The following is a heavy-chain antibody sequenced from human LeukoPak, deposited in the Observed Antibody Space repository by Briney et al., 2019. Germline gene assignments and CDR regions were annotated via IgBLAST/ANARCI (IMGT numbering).Heavy chain of an antibody. CDR2: ISYDGSNK. CDR3: ARDGESMTTVTPGQFHLFGYFDY. CDR1: GFTFSSYA. D-gene: IGHD4-11*01. V-gene: IGHV3-30*04. J-gene: IGHJ4*02. Sequence: GGSLRLSCAASGFTFSSYAMHWVRQAPGKGLEWVAVISYDGSNKYYADSVKGRFTISRDNSKNTLYLQMNSLRAEDTAVYYCARDGESMTTVTPGQFHLFGYFDYWGQGTLVTVSS.